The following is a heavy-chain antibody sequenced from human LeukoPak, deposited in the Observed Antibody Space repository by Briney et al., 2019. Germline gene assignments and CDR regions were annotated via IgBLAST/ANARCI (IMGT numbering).Heavy chain of an antibody. CDR1: GYTFTSYG. D-gene: IGHD6-19*01. CDR2: ISAYNGNT. J-gene: IGHJ6*02. CDR3: AREFVAGTDSTLRYYYGMDV. V-gene: IGHV1-18*01. Sequence: ASVKVSCKASGYTFTSYGISWVRQAPGQGLEWMGWISAYNGNTNYAQKLQGRVTMTTDTSTSTAYMELRSLRSDDTAVYYCAREFVAGTDSTLRYYYGMDVWGQGTTVTVSS.